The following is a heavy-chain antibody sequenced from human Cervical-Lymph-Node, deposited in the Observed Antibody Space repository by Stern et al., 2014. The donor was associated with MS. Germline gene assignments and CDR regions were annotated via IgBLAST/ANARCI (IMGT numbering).Heavy chain of an antibody. CDR2: VRPGNGGT. J-gene: IGHJ4*02. CDR1: GYTFTYYD. Sequence: QVQLVESGAEVKKPGASVKVSCKASGYTFTYYDITWVRQAPGQGLEWMGWVRPGNGGTGYAQKFQGRVTMSRNTSISTAYMELSSLTSDDTATYYCARGEVHFSEWGQGTQVTVSS. CDR3: ARGEVHFSE. D-gene: IGHD2/OR15-2a*01. V-gene: IGHV1-8*01.